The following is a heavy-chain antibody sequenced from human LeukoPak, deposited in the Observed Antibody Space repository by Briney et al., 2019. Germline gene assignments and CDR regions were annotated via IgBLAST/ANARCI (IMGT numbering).Heavy chain of an antibody. J-gene: IGHJ4*02. V-gene: IGHV4-38-2*02. CDR3: ARGADYYDSRGSFDY. D-gene: IGHD3-22*01. Sequence: SQTLSLTCTVSGGSISSGYYWGWIRQPPGKGLEWIGSIYHSGSTYYNPSLKSRVTISVDTSKNQFSLKLSSVTAADTAVYYCARGADYYDSRGSFDYWGQGTLVTVSS. CDR2: IYHSGST. CDR1: GGSISSGYY.